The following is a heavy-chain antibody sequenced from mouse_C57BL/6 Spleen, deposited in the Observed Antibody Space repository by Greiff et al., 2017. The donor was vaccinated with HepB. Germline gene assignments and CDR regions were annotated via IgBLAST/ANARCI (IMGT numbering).Heavy chain of an antibody. V-gene: IGHV1-82*01. J-gene: IGHJ4*01. Sequence: VQLQQSGPELVKPGASVKISCKASGYAFSSSWMNWVKQRPGKGLEWIGRIYPGDGDTNYNGKFKGKATLTADKSSSTAYMQLSSLTSEDSAVYFCATGGGYYGSILYAMDYWGQGTSVTVSS. CDR1: GYAFSSSW. D-gene: IGHD1-1*01. CDR2: IYPGDGDT. CDR3: ATGGGYYGSILYAMDY.